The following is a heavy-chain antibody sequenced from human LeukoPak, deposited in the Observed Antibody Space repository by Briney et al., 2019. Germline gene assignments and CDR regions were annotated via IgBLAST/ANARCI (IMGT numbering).Heavy chain of an antibody. J-gene: IGHJ4*02. V-gene: IGHV3-48*03. CDR3: ARETGYSNLQLGY. CDR2: ISGSGSTI. CDR1: GFTFSSYE. D-gene: IGHD5-18*01. Sequence: GGSLRLSCAASGFTFSSYEMNWVRQAPGKGLEWVSYISGSGSTIYYADSVKGRFTISRDNAKNSLYLQMNSLRAEDTAVYYCARETGYSNLQLGYWGQGTLVTVSS.